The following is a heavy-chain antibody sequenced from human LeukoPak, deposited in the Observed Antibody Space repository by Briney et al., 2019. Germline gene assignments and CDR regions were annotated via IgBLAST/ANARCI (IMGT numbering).Heavy chain of an antibody. CDR3: ARAGRENYDSSGYPPNYYYYGMDV. Sequence: GGSLRLSCAASGFTFSSYGMHWVHQAPGKGLEWVAVISYDGSNKYYADSEKGRFTISRDNSKNMLYLQMNSLRAEDTAVYYCARAGRENYDSSGYPPNYYYYGMDVWGQGTTVTVSS. V-gene: IGHV3-30*03. J-gene: IGHJ6*02. CDR2: ISYDGSNK. CDR1: GFTFSSYG. D-gene: IGHD3-22*01.